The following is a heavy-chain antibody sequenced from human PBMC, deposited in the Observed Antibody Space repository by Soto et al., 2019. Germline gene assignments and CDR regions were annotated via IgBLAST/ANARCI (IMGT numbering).Heavy chain of an antibody. J-gene: IGHJ6*02. CDR1: GGTFSSYA. V-gene: IGHV1-69*01. D-gene: IGHD3-10*01. CDR3: ASLMVRHAGYYYGMDV. Sequence: QVQLVQSGAEVKKPGSSVKVSCKASGGTFSSYAISWVRQAPGQGLEWMGGIIPIFGTANYAQKFQGRVTITADESTSTGYMELSSVRSEDTAVYYCASLMVRHAGYYYGMDVWGQGTTVTVSS. CDR2: IIPIFGTA.